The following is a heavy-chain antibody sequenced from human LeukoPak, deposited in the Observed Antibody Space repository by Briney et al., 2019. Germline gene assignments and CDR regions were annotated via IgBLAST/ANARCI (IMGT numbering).Heavy chain of an antibody. J-gene: IGHJ4*02. V-gene: IGHV3-7*01. CDR3: ARELRTFDS. CDR1: GFTFSFYW. CDR2: IKHNGDEL. D-gene: IGHD3-16*01. Sequence: PGGSLRLSCAASGFTFSFYWMNWVRQAPGKGLEWVANIKHNGDELNYVDSVEDRFTISRDNAKNSLYLHMTSLRAEDTAVYYCARELRTFDSWGQGTLVTVSS.